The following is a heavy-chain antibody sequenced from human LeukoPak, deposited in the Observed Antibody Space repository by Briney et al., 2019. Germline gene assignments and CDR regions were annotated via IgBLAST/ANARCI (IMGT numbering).Heavy chain of an antibody. CDR2: ISGSGGST. Sequence: GGSLRLSCAASGFTFSSYAMSWVRQAPGKGLEWVSAISGSGGSTYYADSVKGRFTISRDNSKNTLYLQMNSLRAEDTAAYYCAKGSYYDSSGSFYFDYWGQGTLVTVSS. J-gene: IGHJ4*02. D-gene: IGHD3-22*01. V-gene: IGHV3-23*01. CDR1: GFTFSSYA. CDR3: AKGSYYDSSGSFYFDY.